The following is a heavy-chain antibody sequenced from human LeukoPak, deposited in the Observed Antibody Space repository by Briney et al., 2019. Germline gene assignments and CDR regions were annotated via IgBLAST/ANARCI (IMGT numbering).Heavy chain of an antibody. CDR3: ARSSWVLWYFDL. CDR1: GGSFSGYY. D-gene: IGHD1-1*01. J-gene: IGHJ2*01. Sequence: SETLSLTCAVYGGSFSGYYWSWIRQPPGKGLEWIGEINHSGSTNYNPSLKSRVTISVDTSKNQFSLKLSSVTAADTAVYYCARSSWVLWYFDLWGRGTLVTVSS. V-gene: IGHV4-34*01. CDR2: INHSGST.